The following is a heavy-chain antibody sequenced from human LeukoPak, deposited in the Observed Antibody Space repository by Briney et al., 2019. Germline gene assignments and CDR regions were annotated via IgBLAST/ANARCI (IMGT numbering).Heavy chain of an antibody. V-gene: IGHV1-18*01. CDR3: ARMVEGPHFDY. CDR1: GYTFTSYG. J-gene: IGHJ4*02. D-gene: IGHD2-8*01. Sequence: ASVTVSCKASGYTFTSYGISWVRQPPAQGLEWMGWISAYNGNTNYAQKLQGRVTMPIDTSKSTAYLELRCVRSDAPDVYYCARMVEGPHFDYWGQGTLVTVSS. CDR2: ISAYNGNT.